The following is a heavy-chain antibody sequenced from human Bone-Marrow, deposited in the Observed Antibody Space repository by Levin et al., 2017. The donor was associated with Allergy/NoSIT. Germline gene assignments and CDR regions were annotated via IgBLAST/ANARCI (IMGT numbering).Heavy chain of an antibody. Sequence: SGPTLVKPTQTLTLTCTFSGFSLSTSGVGVGWIRQPPGKALEWLSLIYWDDDKRYSPSLKSRLTITQDTSKNQVVLTMTNMDPVDTATYYCAHILSAEAVAGPPRIGADDAVDTWGQGTMVTVSS. D-gene: IGHD6-19*01. CDR2: IYWDDDK. V-gene: IGHV2-5*02. CDR1: GFSLSTSGVG. CDR3: AHILSAEAVAGPPRIGADDAVDT. J-gene: IGHJ3*02.